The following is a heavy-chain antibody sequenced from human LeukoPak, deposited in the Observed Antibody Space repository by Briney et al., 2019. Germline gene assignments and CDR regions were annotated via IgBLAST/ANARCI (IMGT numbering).Heavy chain of an antibody. Sequence: SETLSLTCAVYGGSFSGYYWSWMRQPPAKGLEWIGEINHSRSTNYNPSLKSPVTISVDTSKNQFFPKLSSVTDADTAVYYCARGVITMVRGVIITFRQYYFDYWGQGTLVTVSS. J-gene: IGHJ4*02. CDR3: ARGVITMVRGVIITFRQYYFDY. D-gene: IGHD3-10*01. CDR1: GGSFSGYY. V-gene: IGHV4-34*01. CDR2: INHSRST.